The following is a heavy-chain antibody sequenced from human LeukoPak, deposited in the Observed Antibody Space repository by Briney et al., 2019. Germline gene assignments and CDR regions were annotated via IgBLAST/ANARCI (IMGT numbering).Heavy chain of an antibody. CDR3: AKRNYYDSSGYPGPFDY. Sequence: PGGSLRLSCAASGFTFSSYAMSWVRQAPGKGLEWVSAISGGSTYYADSVKGRFTISRDNSKNTLYLQMNSLRAEDTAVYYCAKRNYYDSSGYPGPFDYWGQGTLVTVSS. CDR1: GFTFSSYA. D-gene: IGHD3-22*01. J-gene: IGHJ4*02. V-gene: IGHV3-23*01. CDR2: ISGGST.